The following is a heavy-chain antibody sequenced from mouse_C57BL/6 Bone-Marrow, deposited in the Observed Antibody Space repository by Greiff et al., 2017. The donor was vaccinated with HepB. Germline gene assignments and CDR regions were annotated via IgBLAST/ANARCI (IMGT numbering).Heavy chain of an antibody. D-gene: IGHD4-1*01. CDR1: GYSITSGYY. CDR3: AREEGLTGTDVDY. V-gene: IGHV3-6*01. Sequence: DVQLQESGPGLVKPSQSLSLTCSVTGYSITSGYYWTWIRQFPGNKLEWMGYISYDGSNNYNPSLKNRISITRDTSKNQFFLKLNSVTTEDTATYYCAREEGLTGTDVDYWGQGTTLTVSS. CDR2: ISYDGSN. J-gene: IGHJ2*01.